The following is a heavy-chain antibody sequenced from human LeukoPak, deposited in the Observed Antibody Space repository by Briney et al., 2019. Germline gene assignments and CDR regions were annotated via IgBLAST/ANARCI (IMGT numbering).Heavy chain of an antibody. Sequence: GGFLRLSCAASGFSFSDYYMDWVRQAPGKGLEWVGRTRNKAKGYTTEYAASVKGRFTISRDDSQNSLYLQMNSLKTEDTAMYYCARSGDTWTQVFDFWGRGALVTVSS. CDR1: GFSFSDYY. CDR3: ARSGDTWTQVFDF. J-gene: IGHJ4*02. D-gene: IGHD1-1*01. CDR2: TRNKAKGYTT. V-gene: IGHV3-72*01.